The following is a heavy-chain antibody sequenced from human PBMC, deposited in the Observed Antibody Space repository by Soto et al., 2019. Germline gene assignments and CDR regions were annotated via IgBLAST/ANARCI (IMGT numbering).Heavy chain of an antibody. Sequence: QVQLVQSGAEVREPGSSVKVSCKASGGTFSSYRINCVLQSPGQGLEWVGGIVPIYRTADYAQKFQGRVSITADESARTTYLELSSLKSQDTAVYYCARDSGAKLSSSWGQGTLVTVSS. D-gene: IGHD6-13*01. CDR2: IVPIYRTA. J-gene: IGHJ4*02. V-gene: IGHV1-69*01. CDR3: ARDSGAKLSSS. CDR1: GGTFSSYR.